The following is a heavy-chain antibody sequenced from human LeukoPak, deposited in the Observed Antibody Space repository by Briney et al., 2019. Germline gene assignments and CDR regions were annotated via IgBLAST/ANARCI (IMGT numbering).Heavy chain of an antibody. CDR3: AKAAQVAGRPNLGGHFDY. D-gene: IGHD6-6*01. CDR1: GFSFSTYW. V-gene: IGHV3-23*01. CDR2: ISGSGGRT. J-gene: IGHJ4*02. Sequence: GGSLRLSCAASGFSFSTYWMSWVRQAPGKGLEWVSAISGSGGRTYCAESVKGRFTISRDNNENTLYLQMNSLRAEDTAVYYCAKAAQVAGRPNLGGHFDYWGQGTLVTVSS.